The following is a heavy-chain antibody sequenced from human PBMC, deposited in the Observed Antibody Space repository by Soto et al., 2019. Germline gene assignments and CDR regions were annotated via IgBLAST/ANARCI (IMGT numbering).Heavy chain of an antibody. J-gene: IGHJ5*02. CDR2: INHSGST. CDR1: GGSISSYY. V-gene: IGHV4-34*01. Sequence: SETLSLTCTVSGGSISSYYWSWIRQPPGKGLEWIGEINHSGSTNYNPSLKSRVTISVDTSKNQFSLKLSSVTAADTAVYYCARARGGPKWFDPWGQGTLVTVSS. D-gene: IGHD2-15*01. CDR3: ARARGGPKWFDP.